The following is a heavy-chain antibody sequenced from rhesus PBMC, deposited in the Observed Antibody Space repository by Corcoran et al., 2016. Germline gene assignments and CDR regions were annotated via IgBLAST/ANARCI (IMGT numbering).Heavy chain of an antibody. CDR3: ARYGFDY. V-gene: IGHV3S5*01. CDR1: GFTFSNYG. CDR2: ISNTGGRT. Sequence: EVPLVETGGDLVQPGGSLRFACAASGFTFSNYGMSGVRQAPGKELEWVSGISNTGGRTYYADSVKGRFTISRDNSKNTLSLQMNSLRIEDTAVYFCARYGFDYWGQGVLVTVSS. D-gene: IGHD3-9*01. J-gene: IGHJ4*01.